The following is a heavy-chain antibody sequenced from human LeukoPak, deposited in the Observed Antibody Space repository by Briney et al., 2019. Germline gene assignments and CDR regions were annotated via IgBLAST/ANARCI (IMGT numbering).Heavy chain of an antibody. J-gene: IGHJ6*02. Sequence: GGSLRLSCAASGFTFSSYGMHWVRQAPGKGLEWVAVISYDGSNKYYADSVKGRFTISRDNSKNTLYLQMYSLRAEDTAVYYCAKDESLSFLTYYYYYGMDVWGQGTTVTVSS. CDR3: AKDESLSFLTYYYYYGMDV. V-gene: IGHV3-30*18. CDR2: ISYDGSNK. D-gene: IGHD2/OR15-2a*01. CDR1: GFTFSSYG.